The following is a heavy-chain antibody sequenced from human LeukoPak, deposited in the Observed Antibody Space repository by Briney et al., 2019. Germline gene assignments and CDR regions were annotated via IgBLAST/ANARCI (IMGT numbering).Heavy chain of an antibody. J-gene: IGHJ6*03. CDR1: GFIFNDYA. CDR3: AKDSQPYYFYHMDA. CDR2: IRWDSGSM. Sequence: GGSLRLSCAASGFIFNDYAMHWVRQVPGKGLEWVAVIRWDSGSMDYADSVKGRFTISRDNAKNSLYLQMNSLRPEDTALYYCAKDSQPYYFYHMDAWGKGTMVTVSS. V-gene: IGHV3-9*01.